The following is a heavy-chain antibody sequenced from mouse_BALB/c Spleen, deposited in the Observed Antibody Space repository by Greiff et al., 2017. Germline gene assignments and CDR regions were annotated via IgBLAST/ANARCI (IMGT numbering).Heavy chain of an antibody. CDR1: GFTFNTYA. CDR3: VRHPHYYGSSYAMDY. CDR2: IRSKSNNYAT. Sequence: EVKLMESGGGLVQPKGSLKLSCAASGFTFNTYAMNWVRQAPGKGLEWVARIRSKSNNYATYYADSVKDRFTISRDDSQSMLYLQMNNLKTEDTAMYYCVRHPHYYGSSYAMDYWGQGTSVTVSS. J-gene: IGHJ4*01. V-gene: IGHV10-1*02. D-gene: IGHD1-1*01.